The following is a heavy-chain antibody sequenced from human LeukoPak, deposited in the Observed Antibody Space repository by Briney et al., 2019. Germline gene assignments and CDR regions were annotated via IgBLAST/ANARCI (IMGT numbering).Heavy chain of an antibody. Sequence: SETLSLTCAVYGGSFSGYYWSRIRQPPGKGLEWIGEINHSGSTNYNPSLKSRVTISVDTSKNQFSLKLSSVTAADTAVYYCARTTSMSYVGDAFDIWGQGTMVTVSS. J-gene: IGHJ3*02. CDR1: GGSFSGYY. D-gene: IGHD1-26*01. CDR3: ARTTSMSYVGDAFDI. V-gene: IGHV4-34*01. CDR2: INHSGST.